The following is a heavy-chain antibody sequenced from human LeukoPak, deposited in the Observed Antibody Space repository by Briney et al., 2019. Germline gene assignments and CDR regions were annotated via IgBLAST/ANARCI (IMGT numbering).Heavy chain of an antibody. CDR2: ISGSDGIS. CDR1: GFTFNSFA. V-gene: IGHV3-23*01. J-gene: IGHJ4*02. D-gene: IGHD3-16*02. Sequence: GGSLRLSCAASGFTFNSFAMNWVRQAPGKGLEWVSSISGSDGISHYADFVKGRFTISRDNSKNTLHLQKNSLRAEDTAVYYCAKSLGVGGYTRYKGFDQWGQGTLVTVSS. CDR3: AKSLGVGGYTRYKGFDQ.